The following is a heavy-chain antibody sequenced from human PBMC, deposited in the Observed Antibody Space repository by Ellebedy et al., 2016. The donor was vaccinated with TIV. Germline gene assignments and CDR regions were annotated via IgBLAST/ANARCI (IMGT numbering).Heavy chain of an antibody. D-gene: IGHD1-7*01. CDR1: GYSISSGYY. CDR2: IYHSGST. J-gene: IGHJ4*02. CDR3: ARDRTGTSFDY. V-gene: IGHV4-38-2*02. Sequence: SETLSFTCTVSGYSISSGYYWGWIRQPPGKGLEWIGSIYHSGSTYYNPSLKSRVTISVDTSKNQFSLKLRSVTAADTAVYYCARDRTGTSFDYWGQGTLVTVSS.